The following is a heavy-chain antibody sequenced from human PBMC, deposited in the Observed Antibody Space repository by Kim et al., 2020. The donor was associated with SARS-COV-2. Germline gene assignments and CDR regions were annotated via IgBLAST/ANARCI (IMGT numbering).Heavy chain of an antibody. V-gene: IGHV3-74*01. Sequence: GGSLRLSCAASGFTFRSNWLNWVRRAPGKGLVWVSRLFGAGTTTNYADSVKGRFTISGDNAKSTVYLQMNSLKAEDSGVSYCARGTWRDGLDVWGPGTTV. CDR3: ARGTWRDGLDV. CDR1: GFTFRSNW. J-gene: IGHJ6*02. CDR2: LFGAGTTT.